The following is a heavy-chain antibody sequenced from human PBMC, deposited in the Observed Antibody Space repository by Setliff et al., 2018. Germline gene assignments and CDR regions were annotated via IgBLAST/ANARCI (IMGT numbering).Heavy chain of an antibody. V-gene: IGHV3-7*03. CDR3: AKDFGSTWLNYFDY. J-gene: IGHJ4*02. Sequence: PGGSLRLSCAASGFTFSSYWMSWVRQAPGKGLEWVANIKQDGSEKYYVDSVKGRFTISRDNAKNSLYLQMNSLSAEDTALYYCAKDFGSTWLNYFDYWGQGTLVTVSS. D-gene: IGHD6-13*01. CDR2: IKQDGSEK. CDR1: GFTFSSYW.